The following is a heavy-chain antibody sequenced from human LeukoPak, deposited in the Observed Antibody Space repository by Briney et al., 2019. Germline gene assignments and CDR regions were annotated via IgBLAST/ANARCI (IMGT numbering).Heavy chain of an antibody. J-gene: IGHJ4*02. CDR2: ISSSSNIM. Sequence: GGSLRLSCAASGFTFSSYSMNWVRQAPGKGLEWVAYISSSSNIMYHAGSVKGRFTISRDNARNSLYLQMNSLTAEDTAVYYCASGSPAGDYWGQGTLVTVSS. CDR3: ASGSPAGDY. D-gene: IGHD1-26*01. CDR1: GFTFSSYS. V-gene: IGHV3-48*04.